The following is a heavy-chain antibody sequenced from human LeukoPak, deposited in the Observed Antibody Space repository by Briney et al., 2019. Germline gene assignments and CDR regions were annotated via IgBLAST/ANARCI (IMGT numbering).Heavy chain of an antibody. CDR1: GFTFSNYG. V-gene: IGHV3-30*03. CDR2: ISYDGSNK. J-gene: IGHJ4*02. CDR3: ATDSAPDY. Sequence: GGSLRLSCAASGFTFSNYGMHWVRQAPGKGLEWVTIISYDGSNKYYADSVKGRFTISRDNSKNTLYLQMNSLRTEDTAVYYCATDSAPDYWGQGTLVTVSS.